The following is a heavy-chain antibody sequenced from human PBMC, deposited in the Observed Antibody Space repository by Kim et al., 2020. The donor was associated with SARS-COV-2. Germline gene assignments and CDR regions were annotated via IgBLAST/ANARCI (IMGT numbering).Heavy chain of an antibody. V-gene: IGHV3-64*01. J-gene: IGHJ4*02. Sequence: ANTVKGRNTISRDNSKNTGYLQMGSLRGEDMAVYNCVRGRAGKLVRYFDYWGQGTLVTVSS. D-gene: IGHD6-13*01. CDR3: VRGRAGKLVRYFDY.